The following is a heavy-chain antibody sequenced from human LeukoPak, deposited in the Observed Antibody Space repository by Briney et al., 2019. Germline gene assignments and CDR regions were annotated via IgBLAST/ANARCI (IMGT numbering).Heavy chain of an antibody. D-gene: IGHD5-24*01. J-gene: IGHJ3*02. CDR2: ISSSSSYI. CDR3: ARCRNGYRNDVFDI. Sequence: GGSLRLSCAASGFSFSNYGMNWVRQAPGKGPEWVSLISSSSSYIYYADSVKGRFTISRDNAKNSLYLQMNSLRAEDTAVYYCARCRNGYRNDVFDIWGQGTMVTVSS. V-gene: IGHV3-21*01. CDR1: GFSFSNYG.